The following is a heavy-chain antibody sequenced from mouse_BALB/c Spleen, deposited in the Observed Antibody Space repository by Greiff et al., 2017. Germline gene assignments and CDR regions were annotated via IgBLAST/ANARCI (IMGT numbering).Heavy chain of an antibody. Sequence: EVKLVESGGGLVQPGGSRKLSCAASGFTFSDYGMAWVRQAPGKGPEWVAFISNLAYSIYYADTVTGRFTISRENAKNTLYLEMSSLRSEDTAMYYCAREDLPGAMDYWGQGTSVTVSS. V-gene: IGHV5-15*02. CDR1: GFTFSDYG. CDR3: AREDLPGAMDY. CDR2: ISNLAYSI. J-gene: IGHJ4*01. D-gene: IGHD2-1*01.